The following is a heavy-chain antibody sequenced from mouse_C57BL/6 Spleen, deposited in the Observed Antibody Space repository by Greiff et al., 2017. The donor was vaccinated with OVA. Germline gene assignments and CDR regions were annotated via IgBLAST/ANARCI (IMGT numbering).Heavy chain of an antibody. D-gene: IGHD1-1*01. V-gene: IGHV5-4*01. CDR3: AREITTVVAPYYVDY. J-gene: IGHJ2*01. CDR1: GFTFSSYA. CDR2: ISDGGSYT. Sequence: EVKLEESGGGLVKPGGSLKLSCAASGFTFSSYAMSWVRQTPDKRLEWVATISDGGSYTSYPDNVTGRFTISRDNAKNNLYLQMSHLKSEDTAMYYCAREITTVVAPYYVDYWGQGTTLTVSS.